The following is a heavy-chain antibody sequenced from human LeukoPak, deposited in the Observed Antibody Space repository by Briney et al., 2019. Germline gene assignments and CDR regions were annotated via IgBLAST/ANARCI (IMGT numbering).Heavy chain of an antibody. CDR3: ARDKTASHYYYYYMDV. CDR2: ISSSGSTI. V-gene: IGHV3-11*04. J-gene: IGHJ6*03. Sequence: GGSLRLSCAASGFTFSDYYMSWIRQAPGKGLEWVSYISSSGSTIYYADSVKGRFTISRDNAKNSLYMQMNSLRAEDTAVYYCARDKTASHYYYYYMDVWGKGTTVTVSS. D-gene: IGHD5-18*01. CDR1: GFTFSDYY.